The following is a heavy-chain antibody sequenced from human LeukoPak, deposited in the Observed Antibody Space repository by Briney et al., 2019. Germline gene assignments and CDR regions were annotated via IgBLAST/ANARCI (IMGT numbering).Heavy chain of an antibody. CDR2: ISSSSTTI. CDR1: GFSFSTYS. D-gene: IGHD2-15*01. Sequence: SGGSLRLSCAASGFSFSTYSMNWVRQAPGKGLEWVSYISSSSTTIFYADSVKGRFTISRDNAKNALYLQMNSLRDEDTAVYYCHSDPLYFDLWGRGTLVSVSS. J-gene: IGHJ2*01. CDR3: HSDPLYFDL. V-gene: IGHV3-48*02.